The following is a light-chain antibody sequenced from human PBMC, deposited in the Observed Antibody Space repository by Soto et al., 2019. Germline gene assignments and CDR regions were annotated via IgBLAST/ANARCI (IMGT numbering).Light chain of an antibody. J-gene: IGKJ1*01. CDR1: QGISKY. V-gene: IGKV1-17*03. CDR3: LQHTSYPWT. Sequence: DIQMPQSPSAMSASVGGRVTITFMASQGISKYLAWFQQRPGKVPRRLVYAASSLQSGVPSRFSGSGSGTEFTLTISSLQPEDFATYYCLQHTSYPWTFGQGTKVDIK. CDR2: AAS.